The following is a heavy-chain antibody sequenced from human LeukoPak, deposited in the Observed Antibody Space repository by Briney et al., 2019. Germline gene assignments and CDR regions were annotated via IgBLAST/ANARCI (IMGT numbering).Heavy chain of an antibody. CDR2: IYYSGST. CDR1: GGSISSYN. V-gene: IGHV4-59*01. D-gene: IGHD3-16*02. Sequence: PETLSLTCTVSGGSISSYNWSWIRQPPGKGLEWIGYIYYSGSTKYNPSLKSRVTISVDTSKNKFSLKLSSVTAADTAVYYCARASYDYVWGSYRFVYWGQGTLVTVSS. J-gene: IGHJ4*02. CDR3: ARASYDYVWGSYRFVY.